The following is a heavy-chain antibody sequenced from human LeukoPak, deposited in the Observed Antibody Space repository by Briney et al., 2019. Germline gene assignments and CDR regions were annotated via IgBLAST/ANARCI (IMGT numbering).Heavy chain of an antibody. CDR3: AKEGGYGSGRYYYNWFDP. J-gene: IGHJ5*02. CDR2: ISGSDGST. Sequence: GGSLRLSCAASGFTFSSYAMSWVRQAPGKGLEWVSAISGSDGSTYYADSVKGRFTISRDNSKNTLYLQMNSLRAEDTAVYYCAKEGGYGSGRYYYNWFDPWGQGTLVTVSS. CDR1: GFTFSSYA. D-gene: IGHD3-10*01. V-gene: IGHV3-23*01.